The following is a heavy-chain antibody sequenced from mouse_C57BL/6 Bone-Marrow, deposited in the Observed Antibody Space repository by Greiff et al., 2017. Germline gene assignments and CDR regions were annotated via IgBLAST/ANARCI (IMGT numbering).Heavy chain of an antibody. CDR2: IYPGDGDT. CDR3: ARGGSSPLYAMDY. D-gene: IGHD1-1*01. J-gene: IGHJ4*01. Sequence: QVQLQQSGPELVKPGASVKISCKASGYAFSSSWMNWVKQRPGKGLEWIGRIYPGDGDTNYNGKFKGKATLTADKSSSTAYMQLSSLTSEDSAVYFCARGGSSPLYAMDYWGQGTSVTVSS. CDR1: GYAFSSSW. V-gene: IGHV1-82*01.